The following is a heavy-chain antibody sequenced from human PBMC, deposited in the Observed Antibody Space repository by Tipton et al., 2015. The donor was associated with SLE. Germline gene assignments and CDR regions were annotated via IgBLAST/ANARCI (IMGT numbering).Heavy chain of an antibody. J-gene: IGHJ4*02. V-gene: IGHV3-11*06. CDR2: ISSSSSYT. CDR3: ARGLVAARRGPDY. D-gene: IGHD6-6*01. CDR1: GFTFSNAW. Sequence: GSLRLSCAASGFTFSNAWMSWVRQAPGKGLEWVSYISSSSSYTNYADSVKGRFTISRDNAKNSLYLQMNSLRAEDTAVYYCARGLVAARRGPDYWGQGTLVTVSS.